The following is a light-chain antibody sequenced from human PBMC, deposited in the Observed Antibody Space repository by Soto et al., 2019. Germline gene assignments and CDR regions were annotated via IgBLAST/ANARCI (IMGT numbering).Light chain of an antibody. CDR2: AAS. V-gene: IGKV1-39*01. Sequence: DIEMTQSPSSLSVSVGDSVTINCRTSQSIATYLNWYQQKPGEAPKLLICAASSLQSGVPSRFSGSGSGTEFTLTITSLRPDDFATYYCQQSYSILWTFGQGTKVDIK. CDR1: QSIATY. J-gene: IGKJ1*01. CDR3: QQSYSILWT.